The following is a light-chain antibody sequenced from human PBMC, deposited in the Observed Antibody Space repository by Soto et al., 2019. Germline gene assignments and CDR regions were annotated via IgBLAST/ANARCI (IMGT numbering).Light chain of an antibody. V-gene: IGKV1-39*01. Sequence: DIQMTQSPSSLSASVGDRVTITCRASQSISTYLNWYQQKPGKAPNLLIYAASSFQSGVPSRFSGSGSGTDFTLTISSLYPEDFATYYCQQSYSTPYTFGQGTKLAI. CDR3: QQSYSTPYT. J-gene: IGKJ2*01. CDR1: QSISTY. CDR2: AAS.